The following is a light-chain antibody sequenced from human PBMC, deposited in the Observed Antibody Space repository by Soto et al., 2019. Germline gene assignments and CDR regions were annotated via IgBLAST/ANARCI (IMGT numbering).Light chain of an antibody. J-gene: IGKJ4*01. CDR2: DVS. Sequence: EIVLTQSPATLSLSPGERATLSCRASQSVSSSLAWYQQKPGQAPRLLIYDVSYRATGIPARFSGSGSGTDFTLNISSLEPEDFAVYYCQQGSNWPLTFDGGTKVEIK. V-gene: IGKV3-11*01. CDR1: QSVSSS. CDR3: QQGSNWPLT.